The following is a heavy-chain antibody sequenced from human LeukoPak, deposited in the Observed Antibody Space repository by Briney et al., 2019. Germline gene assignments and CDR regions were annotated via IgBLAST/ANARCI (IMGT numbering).Heavy chain of an antibody. J-gene: IGHJ4*02. CDR3: ARRYYYDSSGYYYDY. V-gene: IGHV3-66*01. Sequence: GGSLRLSCAASGFTVSSNYMSWVRQAPGKGLEWGSVIYSGGSTFYADSVKGRFTISRDNSKNTVYLQMNSLRAEDTAVYYCARRYYYDSSGYYYDYWGQGTLVTVSS. D-gene: IGHD3-22*01. CDR2: IYSGGST. CDR1: GFTVSSNY.